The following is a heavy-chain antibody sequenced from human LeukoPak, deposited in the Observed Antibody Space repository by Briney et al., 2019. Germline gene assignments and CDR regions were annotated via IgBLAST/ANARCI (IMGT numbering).Heavy chain of an antibody. CDR2: IKQDGSQT. V-gene: IGHV3-7*01. CDR3: ARDPYSGNYGNYYYYYMDV. Sequence: GGSLRLSCEASGFTFSTYWMSWVRQAPGKGLEWVANIKQDGSQTYHADSVKGRFTISRDNAENSLYLQMSSLSPDDTAVYFCARDPYSGNYGNYYYYYMDVWGKGTTVTISS. D-gene: IGHD1-26*01. CDR1: GFTFSTYW. J-gene: IGHJ6*03.